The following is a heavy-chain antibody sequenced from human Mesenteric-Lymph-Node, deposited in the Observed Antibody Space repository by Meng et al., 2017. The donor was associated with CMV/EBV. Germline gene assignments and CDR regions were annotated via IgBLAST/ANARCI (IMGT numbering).Heavy chain of an antibody. CDR2: IDPADGEG. Sequence: DYYIPWVQQAPGKGLEWMGLIDPADGEGTYAEKFRDRVTIIADTSAKTAHMYLSSLSSEDTAVYYCATTGDQQYYYDSSGYSRLDYWGQGTLVTVSS. J-gene: IGHJ4*02. CDR1: DYY. D-gene: IGHD3-22*01. V-gene: IGHV1-69-2*01. CDR3: ATTGDQQYYYDSSGYSRLDY.